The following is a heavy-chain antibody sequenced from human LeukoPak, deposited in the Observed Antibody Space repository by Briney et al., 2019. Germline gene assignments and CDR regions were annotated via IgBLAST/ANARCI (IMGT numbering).Heavy chain of an antibody. D-gene: IGHD3-10*01. J-gene: IGHJ4*02. Sequence: TSETLSLTCTVSGGSISSSSYYWGWIRQPPGKGLEWIGSIYYSGSTYYNPSLKSRVTISVDTSKNQFSLKLSSVTAADTAVYYCARVTTMARGVIIGFDYWGQGTLVTASS. V-gene: IGHV4-39*01. CDR2: IYYSGST. CDR1: GGSISSSSYY. CDR3: ARVTTMARGVIIGFDY.